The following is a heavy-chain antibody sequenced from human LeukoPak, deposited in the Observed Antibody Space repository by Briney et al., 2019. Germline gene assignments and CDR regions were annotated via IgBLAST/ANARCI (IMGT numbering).Heavy chain of an antibody. CDR3: AKGRETTVNPPFD. V-gene: IGHV3-30*02. Sequence: QLGGSLRLSCAASGFTFSSYGMPWVRQAPGKGLEWVAFIRYDGSNKYYADSVKGRFTISRDNSKNTLYLQMNSLRAEDTAVYYCAKGRETTVNPPFDWGQGTLVTVSS. D-gene: IGHD4-17*01. CDR1: GFTFSSYG. CDR2: IRYDGSNK. J-gene: IGHJ4*02.